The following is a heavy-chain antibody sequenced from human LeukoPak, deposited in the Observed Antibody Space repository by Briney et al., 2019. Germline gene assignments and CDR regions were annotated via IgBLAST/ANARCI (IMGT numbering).Heavy chain of an antibody. CDR1: GISISSGYY. J-gene: IGHJ5*02. D-gene: IGHD6-19*01. CDR2: IYHDGST. V-gene: IGHV4-38-2*02. Sequence: SETLSLTCSVSGISISSGYYYAWIRQTPGKGLEWIGNIYHDGSTFYNPSLERRVTISVDVSRNQFSLKLTSLTAADTAVYYCARDKSMSFSVGWYGWFDPWGQGAPVTVSS. CDR3: ARDKSMSFSVGWYGWFDP.